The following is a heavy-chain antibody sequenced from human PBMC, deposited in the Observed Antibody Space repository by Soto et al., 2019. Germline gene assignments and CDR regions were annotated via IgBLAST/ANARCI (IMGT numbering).Heavy chain of an antibody. J-gene: IGHJ5*02. CDR1: GGSFSGYY. CDR2: INHSGST. CDR3: ARGRRYFDWLSPRGYNWFDP. V-gene: IGHV4-34*01. Sequence: QVQLQQWGAGLLKPSETLSLTCAVYGGSFSGYYWSWIRQPPGKGLEWIGEINHSGSTNYNPSLKSRVTISVDTSKNQFALKLSSVTAADTAVYYCARGRRYFDWLSPRGYNWFDPWGQGTLVTVSS. D-gene: IGHD3-9*01.